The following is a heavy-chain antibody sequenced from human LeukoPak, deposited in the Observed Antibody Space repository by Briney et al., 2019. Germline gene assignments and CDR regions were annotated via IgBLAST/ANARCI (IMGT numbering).Heavy chain of an antibody. CDR1: GDSFSSHY. V-gene: IGHV4-59*11. J-gene: IGHJ3*02. CDR3: ARDLVTVTKGFDI. D-gene: IGHD4-17*01. Sequence: SETLSLTCAVSGDSFSSHYWTWIRQSPGTGLEWIGYISHIGRTNYNPSLKSRVTISIDTSKNQFSLNLRSVTAADTAVYYCARDLVTVTKGFDIWGQGTMVSVSS. CDR2: ISHIGRT.